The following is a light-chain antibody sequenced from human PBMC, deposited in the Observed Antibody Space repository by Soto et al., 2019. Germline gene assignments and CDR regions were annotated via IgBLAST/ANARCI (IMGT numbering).Light chain of an antibody. J-gene: IGLJ3*02. CDR1: TSNIGSNY. V-gene: IGLV1-51*01. CDR3: GTWDDGLNAAV. Sequence: QSVLTQPPSVSAAPGQKVTISCSGGTSNIGSNYVSWYQQVPGTAPKLLIYDSEQRPSGIPDRFSASKSGTSATLGITGLQTGDEADYYCGTWDDGLNAAVFGGGTKLTVL. CDR2: DSE.